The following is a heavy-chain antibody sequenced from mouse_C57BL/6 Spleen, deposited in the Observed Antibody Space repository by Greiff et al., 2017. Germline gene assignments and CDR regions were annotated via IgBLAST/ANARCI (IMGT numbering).Heavy chain of an antibody. CDR3: ARDGNYVSYAMDY. Sequence: EVQLQQSVAELVRPGASVKLSCTASGFNIKNTYMPWVKQRPEQGLEWIGMIDPANGNTKYAPKFQGKATITADTSSNTAYLQLSSLTSEDTAIYYCARDGNYVSYAMDYWGQGTSVTVSS. J-gene: IGHJ4*01. CDR1: GFNIKNTY. V-gene: IGHV14-3*01. CDR2: IDPANGNT. D-gene: IGHD2-1*01.